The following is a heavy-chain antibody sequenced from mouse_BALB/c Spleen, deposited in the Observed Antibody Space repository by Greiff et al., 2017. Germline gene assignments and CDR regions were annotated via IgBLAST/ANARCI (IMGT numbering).Heavy chain of an antibody. CDR2: INSNGGST. Sequence: EVKLVESGGGLVQPGGSLKLSCAASGFTFSSYGMSWVRQAPDKRLELVATINSNGGSTYYPASVKGRFTISRDNAKNTLYLQMSSLKSEDTAMYYCAREGDWYFDVWGAGTTVTVSS. J-gene: IGHJ1*01. V-gene: IGHV5-6-3*01. CDR1: GFTFSSYG. CDR3: AREGDWYFDV.